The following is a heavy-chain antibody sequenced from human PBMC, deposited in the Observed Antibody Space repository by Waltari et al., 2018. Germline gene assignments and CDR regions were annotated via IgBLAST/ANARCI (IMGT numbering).Heavy chain of an antibody. Sequence: QVQLVESGGGVVQPGRSLRLPCAASGFTLTSYGIDWVRQAPGKGLEWGAVRSYDGSNKYYADSVKGRFTISRDNSKNTLYLQMNSLRAEDTAVYYCAKDGGDGDYSNYYFDYWGQGTLVTVSS. V-gene: IGHV3-30*18. D-gene: IGHD4-4*01. J-gene: IGHJ4*02. CDR1: GFTLTSYG. CDR2: RSYDGSNK. CDR3: AKDGGDGDYSNYYFDY.